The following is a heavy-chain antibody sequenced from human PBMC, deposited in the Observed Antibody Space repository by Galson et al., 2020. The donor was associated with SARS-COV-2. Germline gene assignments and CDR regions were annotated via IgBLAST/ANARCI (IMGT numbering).Heavy chain of an antibody. J-gene: IGHJ4*02. CDR2: ISSSSSYI. Sequence: GESPKISCAASGFTFSSYSMNWVRQAPGKGLEWVSSISSSSSYIYYADSVKGRFTISRDNAKNSLYLQMNSLRAEDTAVYYCARLRQGYSSSSGAFDYWGQGTLVTVSS. CDR1: GFTFSSYS. CDR3: ARLRQGYSSSSGAFDY. D-gene: IGHD6-6*01. V-gene: IGHV3-21*01.